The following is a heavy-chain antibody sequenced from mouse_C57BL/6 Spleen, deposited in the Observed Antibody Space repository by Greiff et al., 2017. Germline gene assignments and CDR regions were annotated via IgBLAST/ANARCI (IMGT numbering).Heavy chain of an antibody. CDR2: ISSGSSTI. J-gene: IGHJ1*03. Sequence: EVKLVESGGGLVKPGGSLKLSCAASGFTFSDYGMHWVRQAPEKGLEWVAYISSGSSTIYYADTVEGRFTISRDNAKNTLFLQMTSLRSEDTAMYYCATYYSNYWYFDVWGTGTTVTVSS. V-gene: IGHV5-17*01. D-gene: IGHD2-5*01. CDR3: ATYYSNYWYFDV. CDR1: GFTFSDYG.